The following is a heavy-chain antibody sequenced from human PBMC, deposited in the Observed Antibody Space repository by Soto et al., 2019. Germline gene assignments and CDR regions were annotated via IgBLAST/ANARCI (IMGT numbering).Heavy chain of an antibody. CDR3: ARELLFYDSDGFSWDDAFDI. D-gene: IGHD3-22*01. V-gene: IGHV4-30-2*01. J-gene: IGHJ3*02. Sequence: TLCLTCSVAGCSLSSSAYSWSWIRQPPGKGLEWIGFIYQSGSTYYNPSLKSRVTMSLDRPKNQFSLKLSSVTAADTAVYYCARELLFYDSDGFSWDDAFDIWGQGTMVTVS. CDR1: GCSLSSSAYS. CDR2: IYQSGST.